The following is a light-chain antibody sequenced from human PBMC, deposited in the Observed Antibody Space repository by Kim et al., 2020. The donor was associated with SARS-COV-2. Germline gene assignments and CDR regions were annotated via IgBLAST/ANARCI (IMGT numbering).Light chain of an antibody. J-gene: IGKJ1*01. CDR1: QSISSTF. V-gene: IGKV3-20*01. CDR3: QYYDNFQWT. CDR2: GAS. Sequence: EIVLAQSPATLSLSPGERAILYCRASQSISSTFLAWYQQKPGQAPRLLIYGASSRAAGIPDRFSGSGSGTDFTLTISRLEPEDFAVFYRQYYDNFQWTFGQGTKVDIK.